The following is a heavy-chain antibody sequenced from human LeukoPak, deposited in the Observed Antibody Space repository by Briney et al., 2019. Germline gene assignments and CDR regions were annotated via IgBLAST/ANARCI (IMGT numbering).Heavy chain of an antibody. CDR1: GGSFSGYY. J-gene: IGHJ4*02. CDR2: INHSGST. Sequence: SETLSLTCAVYGGSFSGYYWSWIRQPPGKGLEWIGEINHSGSTNYNPSLKSRVTISVDTSKNQFSLKLSSVTAADTAVYYCARARGYYDSSGCSSCYLDYWGQGTLVTVSS. CDR3: ARARGYYDSSGCSSCYLDY. D-gene: IGHD3-22*01. V-gene: IGHV4-34*01.